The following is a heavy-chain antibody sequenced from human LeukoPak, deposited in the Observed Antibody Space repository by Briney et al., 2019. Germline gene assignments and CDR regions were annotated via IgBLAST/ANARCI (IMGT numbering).Heavy chain of an antibody. V-gene: IGHV4-61*02. CDR1: GGSISSGGYY. D-gene: IGHD3-22*01. CDR2: IYSTGST. Sequence: PSETLSLTCTVSGGSISSGGYYWSWIRQPAGKGLEYLGRIYSTGSTNYNPSLKSRVTISVDTSKNQFSLKLSSVTAADTAVYYCARDPPYYYDSSGPHGGDYWGQGTLVTVSS. J-gene: IGHJ4*02. CDR3: ARDPPYYYDSSGPHGGDY.